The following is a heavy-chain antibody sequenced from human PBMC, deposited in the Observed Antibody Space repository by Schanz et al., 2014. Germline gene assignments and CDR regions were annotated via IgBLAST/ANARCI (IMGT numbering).Heavy chain of an antibody. CDR3: AKSDAFDI. CDR2: INGDGSRT. Sequence: EVHLLDSGGGLVQPGGSLRLSCAASGFTFSIYAMSWVRQAPGKGLEWVSSINGDGSRTAYADSVKGRFTISRDNAKNTLYLQMNSLRAEDTAVYYCAKSDAFDIWGQGTLVTVSS. J-gene: IGHJ3*02. CDR1: GFTFSIYA. V-gene: IGHV3-23*01.